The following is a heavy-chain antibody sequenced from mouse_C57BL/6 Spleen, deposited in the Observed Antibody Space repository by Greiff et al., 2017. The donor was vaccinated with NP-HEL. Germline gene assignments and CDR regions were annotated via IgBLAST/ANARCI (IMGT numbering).Heavy chain of an antibody. CDR1: GYAFSSSW. D-gene: IGHD1-1*01. CDR2: IYPGDGDT. Sequence: QVQLQQSGPELVKPGASVKISCKASGYAFSSSWMNWVKQRPGKGLEWIGRIYPGDGDTNYNGKFKGKATLTADKSSSTAYMQLSSLTSEDSAVYFCARCYGSRGDWYFDVWGTGTTVTVSS. V-gene: IGHV1-82*01. J-gene: IGHJ1*03. CDR3: ARCYGSRGDWYFDV.